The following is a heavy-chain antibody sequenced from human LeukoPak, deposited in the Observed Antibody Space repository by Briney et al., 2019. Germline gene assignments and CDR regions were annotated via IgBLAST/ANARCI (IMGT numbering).Heavy chain of an antibody. CDR2: ISSGSNTI. V-gene: IGHV3-48*02. D-gene: IGHD6-13*01. Sequence: GGSLRLSCAASGFTFSTYSMTWVRQAPGKGLEWVSYISSGSNTIYYADSVKGRFTISRDNAKNSLYLQMNSLRDEDTAVYYCARGSIPLPYSSSWFYYYGMDVWGQGTTVTVSS. J-gene: IGHJ6*02. CDR1: GFTFSTYS. CDR3: ARGSIPLPYSSSWFYYYGMDV.